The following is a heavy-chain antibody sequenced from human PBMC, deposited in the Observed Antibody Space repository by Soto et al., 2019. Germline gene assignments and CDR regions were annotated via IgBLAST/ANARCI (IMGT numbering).Heavy chain of an antibody. CDR3: AHISCGGACYDNWFDP. CDR2: IYWDDDK. V-gene: IGHV2-5*02. J-gene: IGHJ5*02. CDR1: GFSLSTSGVG. Sequence: QITLKESGPTLVKPTQTLTLTCTFSGFSLSTSGVGVGWIRQPPGKALEWLALIYWDDDKRYSPSLKSRLTITKDTSKIQVVLTMTNMHPVHSATYYCAHISCGGACYDNWFDPWGQGTLVTVSS. D-gene: IGHD2-21*02.